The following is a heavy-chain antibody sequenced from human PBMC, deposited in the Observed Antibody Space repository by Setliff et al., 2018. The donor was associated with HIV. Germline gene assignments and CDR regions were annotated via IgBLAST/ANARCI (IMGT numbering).Heavy chain of an antibody. D-gene: IGHD2-21*02. CDR3: TRDLWGDDYYYNNMDV. V-gene: IGHV4-4*07. J-gene: IGHJ6*03. CDR2: IYTRGNT. CDR1: GASITSHN. Sequence: TSETLSLTCSVSGASITSHNWSWIRQAAGKGLEWTGRIYTRGNTNYNPSLRSRVTMSVDTSKNQFSLKVTSVTAADTAVYYCTRDLWGDDYYYNNMDVWGKGTTVTVSS.